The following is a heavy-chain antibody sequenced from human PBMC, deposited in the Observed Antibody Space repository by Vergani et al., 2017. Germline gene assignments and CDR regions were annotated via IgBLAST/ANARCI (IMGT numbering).Heavy chain of an antibody. J-gene: IGHJ6*01. CDR2: IYYSGST. Sequence: QVQLQESGPGLVKPSETLSLTCTVSGYSISSGYYWGWLRQPPGKGLEWIGYIYYSGSTNYNPSLKSRVTISVDTSKNQFSLKLSSVTAADTAVYYCAARSIAAPYYYYYGMDVWGQGP. CDR3: AARSIAAPYYYYYGMDV. CDR1: GYSISSGYY. V-gene: IGHV4-38-2*02. D-gene: IGHD6-6*01.